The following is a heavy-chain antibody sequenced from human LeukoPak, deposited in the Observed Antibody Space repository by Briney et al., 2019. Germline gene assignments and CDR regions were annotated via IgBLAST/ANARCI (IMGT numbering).Heavy chain of an antibody. CDR1: GFTFSSYA. CDR2: ISYDGSIK. CDR3: ARDRNYYDSSGSFDY. D-gene: IGHD3-22*01. V-gene: IGHV3-30-3*01. J-gene: IGHJ4*02. Sequence: PGGSLRLSCAASGFTFSSYAMHWVRQAPGKGLEWVAVISYDGSIKYYADSVKGRFTISRDNSKNTLYLQMNSLRAEDTAVYYCARDRNYYDSSGSFDYWGQGTLVTVSS.